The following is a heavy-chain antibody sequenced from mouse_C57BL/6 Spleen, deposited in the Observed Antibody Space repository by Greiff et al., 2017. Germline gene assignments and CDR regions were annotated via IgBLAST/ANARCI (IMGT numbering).Heavy chain of an antibody. CDR3: AREDYYGSSYVGY. V-gene: IGHV1-64*01. CDR2: IHPNSGST. D-gene: IGHD1-1*01. Sequence: QVHVKQPGAELVKPGASVKLSCKASGYTFTSYWMHWVKQRPGQGLEWIGMIHPNSGSTNYNEKFKSKATLTVDKSSSTAYMQLSSLTSEDSAVYYCAREDYYGSSYVGYWGQGTTLTVSS. CDR1: GYTFTSYW. J-gene: IGHJ2*01.